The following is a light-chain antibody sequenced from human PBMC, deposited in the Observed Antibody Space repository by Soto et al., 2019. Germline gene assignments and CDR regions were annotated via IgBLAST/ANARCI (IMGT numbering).Light chain of an antibody. CDR2: DVS. CDR1: SSDVGDSDY. J-gene: IGLJ7*01. CDR3: ASYTDASRGV. V-gene: IGLV2-14*03. Sequence: QSALTQPASVSGSPGQSITISCNGTSSDVGDSDYVSWYQQYPGKAPQLIIYDVSNRPSGVSPRFSGSTTGNTASLTISGLQAEDDATYYCASYTDASRGVFGGGTQLTVL.